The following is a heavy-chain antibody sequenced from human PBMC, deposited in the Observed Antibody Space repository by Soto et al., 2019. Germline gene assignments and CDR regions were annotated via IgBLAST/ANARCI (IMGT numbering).Heavy chain of an antibody. CDR3: ARTLARTAMLEGDYYYYGMDV. D-gene: IGHD5-18*01. CDR1: GYTFTNYA. J-gene: IGHJ6*02. CDR2: INGGDGNT. Sequence: QVQLVQSGAEVKRPGASVTVYCKASGYTFTNYAMHWVRQAPGQRLEWMGWINGGDGNTQYSQKFQGRLTFTREISASTAYMELSSLRSEDTAVYYCARTLARTAMLEGDYYYYGMDVLGQGTTVTVSS. V-gene: IGHV1-3*01.